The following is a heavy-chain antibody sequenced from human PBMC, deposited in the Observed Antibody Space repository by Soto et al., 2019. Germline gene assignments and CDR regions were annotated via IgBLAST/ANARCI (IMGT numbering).Heavy chain of an antibody. D-gene: IGHD2-21*02. V-gene: IGHV3-23*01. CDR3: AKGFIRDCGGDCTVDT. CDR2: ISATGGST. Sequence: EVQLLESGGGLVQPGGSLRLSCAASGFTFSSYTMSWVRQAPGKGLECVSGISATGGSTYYADSVKGRFTYSRDNSKNPLYLQMTSLRAEDTAVYYCAKGFIRDCGGDCTVDTWGQGTLVTVSS. CDR1: GFTFSSYT. J-gene: IGHJ5*02.